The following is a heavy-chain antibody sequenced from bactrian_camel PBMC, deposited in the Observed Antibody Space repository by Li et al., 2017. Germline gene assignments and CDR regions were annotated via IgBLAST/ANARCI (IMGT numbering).Heavy chain of an antibody. Sequence: HVQLVESGGGAVQAGGSLTLSCEASGDTLSSFSLAWFRQGVDKKREGVACIALDGRTGYTDSVKGRFTISQDNIKNALYLQMNSLKPEDTAKYYCAARQPCRVWLGYSDESEYNYWGQGTQVTVS. CDR3: AARQPCRVWLGYSDESEYNY. V-gene: IGHV3S53*01. D-gene: IGHD1*01. CDR2: IALDGRT. J-gene: IGHJ4*01. CDR1: GDTLSSFS.